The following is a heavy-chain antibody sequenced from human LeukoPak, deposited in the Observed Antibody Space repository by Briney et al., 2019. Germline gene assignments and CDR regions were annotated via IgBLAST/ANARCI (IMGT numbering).Heavy chain of an antibody. Sequence: PSETLSLTCIVSGGSISSGSHYWGWIRQRPGKGLEWTGSMHYSGITYYNPSLTSRVTISVDTSKNQFSLRLTSVTAADTAVYYCARYPYSDSGVWQAFDYWGQGTLVTVSS. D-gene: IGHD5-12*01. V-gene: IGHV4-39*01. CDR2: MHYSGIT. CDR3: ARYPYSDSGVWQAFDY. CDR1: GGSISSGSHY. J-gene: IGHJ4*02.